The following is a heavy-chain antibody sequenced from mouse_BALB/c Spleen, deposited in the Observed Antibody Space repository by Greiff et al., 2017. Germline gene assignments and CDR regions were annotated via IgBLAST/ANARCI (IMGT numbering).Heavy chain of an antibody. J-gene: IGHJ1*01. D-gene: IGHD1-2*01. V-gene: IGHV14-3*02. CDR1: GFNIKDTY. CDR2: IDPANGNT. Sequence: VQLQQSGAELVKPGASVKLSCTASGFNIKDTYMHWVKQRPEQGLEWIGRIDPANGNTKYDPKFQGKATITADTSSNTAYLQLSSLTSEDTAVYYCARGATATGWYFDVWGAGTTVTVSS. CDR3: ARGATATGWYFDV.